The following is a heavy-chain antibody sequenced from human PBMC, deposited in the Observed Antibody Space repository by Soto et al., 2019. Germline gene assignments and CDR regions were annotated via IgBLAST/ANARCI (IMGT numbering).Heavy chain of an antibody. Sequence: PGGSLRLSCAASGFPFSDYYMSWIRQAPGKGLEWVSYISSSSSYTNYADSVKGRFTISRDNAKNSLYLQMNSLRAEDTAVYYCASGYCSGGSCFSYFHHWGQGTLVTVS. V-gene: IGHV3-11*06. CDR1: GFPFSDYY. CDR3: ASGYCSGGSCFSYFHH. J-gene: IGHJ1*01. D-gene: IGHD2-15*01. CDR2: ISSSSSYT.